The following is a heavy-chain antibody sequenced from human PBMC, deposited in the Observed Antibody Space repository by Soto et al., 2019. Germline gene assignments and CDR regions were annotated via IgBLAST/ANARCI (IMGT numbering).Heavy chain of an antibody. V-gene: IGHV4-59*08. CDR1: GGSISSYY. J-gene: IGHJ4*02. D-gene: IGHD5-12*01. Sequence: QVQLQESGPGLVKLSETLSLTCTVSGGSISSYYWSWIRQPPGKGLEWIGYIYYSGSTNYNPSLKSRVTISVDTSKNQFSLKLSSVTAADTAVYYCARHSGGRKVARDPYYFDYWGQGTLVTVSS. CDR2: IYYSGST. CDR3: ARHSGGRKVARDPYYFDY.